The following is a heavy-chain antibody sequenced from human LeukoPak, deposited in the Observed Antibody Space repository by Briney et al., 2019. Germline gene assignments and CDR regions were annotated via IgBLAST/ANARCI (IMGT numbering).Heavy chain of an antibody. J-gene: IGHJ3*02. CDR1: GYTFTSYG. D-gene: IGHD3-22*01. Sequence: ASVKVSCKASGYTFTSYGISWVRQAPGQGLEWMGWISAYNGNTNYAQKLQGRVTMTTDTSTSTAYMELRSLRSDDTAVYYCARGYYYDSSGTYAFDIWGQGTMVTVS. CDR2: ISAYNGNT. V-gene: IGHV1-18*01. CDR3: ARGYYYDSSGTYAFDI.